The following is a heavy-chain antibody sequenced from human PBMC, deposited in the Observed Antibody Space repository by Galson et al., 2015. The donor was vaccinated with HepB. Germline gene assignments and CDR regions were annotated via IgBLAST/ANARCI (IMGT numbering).Heavy chain of an antibody. D-gene: IGHD1-26*01. V-gene: IGHV3-21*01. CDR3: ARASGSSGY. J-gene: IGHJ4*02. Sequence: SLRLSCAASGFTFSSYSMNWVRQAPGKGLEWVSSISSSSSYIYYADSVKGRFTISRGNAKNSLYLRMNSLRAEDTAVYYCARASGSSGYWGQGTLVTVSS. CDR2: ISSSSSYI. CDR1: GFTFSSYS.